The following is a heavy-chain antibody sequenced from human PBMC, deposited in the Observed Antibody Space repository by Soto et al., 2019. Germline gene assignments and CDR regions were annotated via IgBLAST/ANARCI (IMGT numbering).Heavy chain of an antibody. V-gene: IGHV3-21*01. CDR1: GFTFSSYS. J-gene: IGHJ4*02. D-gene: IGHD3-16*01. Sequence: GGSLRLSCAASGFTFSSYSMNWVRQAPGKGLEWVSSISSSSSYIYYADSVKGRFTISRDNAKNSLYLQMNSLRAEDTAVYYCAGVDYDYVWGSLARWGQGTLVTVSS. CDR2: ISSSSSYI. CDR3: AGVDYDYVWGSLAR.